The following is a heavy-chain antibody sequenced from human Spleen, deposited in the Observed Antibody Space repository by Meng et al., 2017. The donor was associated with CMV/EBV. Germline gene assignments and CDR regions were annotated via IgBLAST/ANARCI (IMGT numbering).Heavy chain of an antibody. CDR2: IMPILDIT. CDR3: ARGPLRYSSSSWFDP. D-gene: IGHD6-6*01. CDR1: GGTFSSYT. V-gene: IGHV1-69*10. Sequence: SVKVSCKASGGTFSSYTISWVRQAPGQGLEWMGGIMPILDITNYAQKFQGRVTITADKSTSTAYMELSSLRSEDTAVYYCARGPLRYSSSSWFDPWGQGTLVTVSS. J-gene: IGHJ5*02.